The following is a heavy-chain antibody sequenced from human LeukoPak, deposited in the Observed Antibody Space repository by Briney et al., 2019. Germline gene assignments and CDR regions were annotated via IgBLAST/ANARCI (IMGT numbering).Heavy chain of an antibody. CDR2: IKEDGSEK. J-gene: IGHJ4*02. CDR1: GFTFVNYW. D-gene: IGHD3-22*01. Sequence: GGSLRLSCAASGFTFVNYWMSWVRQPPGKGLEWVANIKEDGSEKFYAYSVKGRFTITRDNAKNALYLQMSNLRAEDTAVFFCARVGYYDTNGFFFDYWGQGSLVTVSS. V-gene: IGHV3-7*01. CDR3: ARVGYYDTNGFFFDY.